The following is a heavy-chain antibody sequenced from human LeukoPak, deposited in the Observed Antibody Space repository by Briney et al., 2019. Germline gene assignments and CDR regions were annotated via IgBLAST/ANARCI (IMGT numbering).Heavy chain of an antibody. V-gene: IGHV4-4*07. J-gene: IGHJ4*02. Sequence: KPSETLSPNCSVSGGSISSYYWSWIRQPAGQGREWIGRIYTTGNTDYNPSLKSRVTMSVDTSKNQFSLNLSSVTAADTAVYYCARDARGWSGFDYWGQGTLVTVSS. D-gene: IGHD3-3*01. CDR2: IYTTGNT. CDR3: ARDARGWSGFDY. CDR1: GGSISSYY.